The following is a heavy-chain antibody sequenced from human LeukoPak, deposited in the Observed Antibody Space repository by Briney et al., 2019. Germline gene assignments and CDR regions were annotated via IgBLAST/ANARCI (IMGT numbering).Heavy chain of an antibody. D-gene: IGHD3-22*01. V-gene: IGHV3-48*03. J-gene: IGHJ6*02. CDR3: AGAVITHNYYYYGMDV. Sequence: GGSLRLSCAASGFTFSSYEMNWVRQAPGKGLEWVSYISSSGSTIYYADSVKGRFTISRDNAKNSLYLQMNSLRAEDTAVYYCAGAVITHNYYYYGMDVWGQGTTVTASS. CDR2: ISSSGSTI. CDR1: GFTFSSYE.